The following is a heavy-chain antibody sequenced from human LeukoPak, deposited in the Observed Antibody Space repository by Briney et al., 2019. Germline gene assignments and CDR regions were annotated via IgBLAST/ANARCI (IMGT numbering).Heavy chain of an antibody. CDR2: IWYDGSNK. D-gene: IGHD1-26*01. CDR3: AREVGATTGGYYFDY. Sequence: PGRSLRLSCAASGFTFSSYGMHWVRQAPGKGLEWVAVIWYDGSNKYYADSVKGRFTISRDNSKNTLYLQMNSLRAEDTAVYYCAREVGATTGGYYFDYWGQGTLVTVSS. J-gene: IGHJ4*02. V-gene: IGHV3-33*01. CDR1: GFTFSSYG.